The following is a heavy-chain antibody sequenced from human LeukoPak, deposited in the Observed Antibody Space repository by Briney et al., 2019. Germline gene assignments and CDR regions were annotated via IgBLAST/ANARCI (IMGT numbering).Heavy chain of an antibody. CDR2: ISYDGSNK. Sequence: GGSLRLSGAASGFTFSSYAMHWVRQAPGKGLEWVAVISYDGSNKYYADSVKGRFTISRDNSKNTLYLQMNSLRAEDTAVYYCAKDRGRRLGYWYYYGMDVWGQGTTVTVSS. D-gene: IGHD2-15*01. V-gene: IGHV3-30-3*01. CDR3: AKDRGRRLGYWYYYGMDV. J-gene: IGHJ6*02. CDR1: GFTFSSYA.